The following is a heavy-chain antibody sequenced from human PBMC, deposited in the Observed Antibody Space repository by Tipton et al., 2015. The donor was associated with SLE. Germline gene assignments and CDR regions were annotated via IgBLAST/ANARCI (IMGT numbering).Heavy chain of an antibody. J-gene: IGHJ5*02. D-gene: IGHD2-21*01. CDR3: ARETSKKTTSGLFRWFDP. CDR2: ISSSGSTI. V-gene: IGHV3-11*01. Sequence: SLRLSCGASGFAFSDYYMSWIRQAPGKGLEWVSYISSSGSTIYYADSVKGRYTISRDNSKNTRYLQMNRLTAEDTAVYYCARETSKKTTSGLFRWFDPWGQGTLVTVSS. CDR1: GFAFSDYY.